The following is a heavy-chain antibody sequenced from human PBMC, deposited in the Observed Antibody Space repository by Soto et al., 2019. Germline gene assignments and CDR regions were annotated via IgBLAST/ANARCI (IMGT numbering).Heavy chain of an antibody. D-gene: IGHD4-17*01. Sequence: SETLSLTCTVSGGSISSSSYYWGWIRQPPGKGLEWIGSIYYSGSTYYNPSLKSRVTISVDTSKNQFSLKLSSVTAADTAVYYCARHIIGDYVKGNVDYFDYWGQGTLVTVSS. V-gene: IGHV4-39*01. CDR3: ARHIIGDYVKGNVDYFDY. CDR1: GGSISSSSYY. J-gene: IGHJ4*02. CDR2: IYYSGST.